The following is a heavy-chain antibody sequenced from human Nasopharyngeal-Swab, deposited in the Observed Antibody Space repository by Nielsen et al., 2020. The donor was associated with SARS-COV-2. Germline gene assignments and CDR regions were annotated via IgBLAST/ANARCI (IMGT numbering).Heavy chain of an antibody. J-gene: IGHJ2*01. CDR1: GFTFSSYW. V-gene: IGHV3-74*01. CDR2: INSDGSST. CDR3: ARGANYYDSSGYHSDRYFDL. Sequence: GGSLRLSCAASGFTFSSYWMHWVRQAPGKGLVWVSRINSDGSSTSYADSVKGRFTISRDNAKNTLYLQMNSLRAEDTAVYYCARGANYYDSSGYHSDRYFDLWGRGTLVTVSS. D-gene: IGHD3-22*01.